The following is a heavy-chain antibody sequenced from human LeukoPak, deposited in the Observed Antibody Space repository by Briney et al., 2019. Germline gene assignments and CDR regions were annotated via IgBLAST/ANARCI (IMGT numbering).Heavy chain of an antibody. J-gene: IGHJ4*02. CDR2: INPNSGGT. D-gene: IGHD5-18*01. Sequence: ASVKVSCKASGYTFTGYYMHWVRQAPGQGLEWMGWINPNSGGTKYAQKFQGRVTMTRDTSLSTAYMELSSLRSDDTAVYFCARGEYSYGNDYWGQGTLVTVSS. CDR3: ARGEYSYGNDY. V-gene: IGHV1-2*02. CDR1: GYTFTGYY.